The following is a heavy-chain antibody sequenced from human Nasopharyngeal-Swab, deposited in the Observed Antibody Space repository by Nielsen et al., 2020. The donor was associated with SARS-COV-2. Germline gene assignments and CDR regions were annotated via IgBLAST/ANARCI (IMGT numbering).Heavy chain of an antibody. J-gene: IGHJ6*03. D-gene: IGHD2-2*01. CDR1: GFTVSSNY. V-gene: IGHV3-66*01. CDR3: ARGSTVSSYYHYMDV. Sequence: GRSLRLSCAASGFTVSSNYMHWVRQALGEGLEWVSAFYSGGTTYYADSVKGRVTISRDNSNNTVYLQMNSLRAEDTAVYYCARGSTVSSYYHYMDVWGKGTTVTVSS. CDR2: FYSGGTT.